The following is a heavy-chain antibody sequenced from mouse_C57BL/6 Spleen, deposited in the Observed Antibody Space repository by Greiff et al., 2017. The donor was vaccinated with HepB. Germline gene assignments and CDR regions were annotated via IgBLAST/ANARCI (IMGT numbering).Heavy chain of an antibody. D-gene: IGHD1-1*01. V-gene: IGHV1-50*01. Sequence: QVQLKQPGAELVKPGASVKLSCKASGYTFTSYWMQWVKQRPGQGLEWIGEIDPSDSYTNYNQKFKGKATLTVDTSSSTAYMQLSSLTSEDSAVYYCARGGGSSPSHWYFDVWGTGTTVTVSS. CDR3: ARGGGSSPSHWYFDV. J-gene: IGHJ1*03. CDR2: IDPSDSYT. CDR1: GYTFTSYW.